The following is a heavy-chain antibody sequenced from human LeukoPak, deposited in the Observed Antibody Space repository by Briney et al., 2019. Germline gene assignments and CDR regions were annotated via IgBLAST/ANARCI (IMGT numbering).Heavy chain of an antibody. CDR1: GFTFSSYS. J-gene: IGHJ6*04. CDR2: ISSSGSTI. Sequence: GGSLRPSCAASGFTFSSYSMNWVRQAPGKGLEWVSYISSSGSTIYYADSVKGRFTISRDNAKNSLYLQMNSLRAEDTAVYYCAELGITMIGGVWGKGTTVTISS. D-gene: IGHD3-10*02. V-gene: IGHV3-48*04. CDR3: AELGITMIGGV.